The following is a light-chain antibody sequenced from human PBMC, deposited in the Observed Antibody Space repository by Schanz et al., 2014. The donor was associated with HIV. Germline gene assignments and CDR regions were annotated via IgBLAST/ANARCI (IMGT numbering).Light chain of an antibody. CDR3: QYFGSSGGT. CDR2: GAS. Sequence: EFVLTQSPATLSLSPGERASLSCRASQGFGSYLAWYQQKPGQAPRLLIYGASSRATGIPDRFSGSGSGTDFTLTISRLEPEDFAVYFCQYFGSSGGTFSGGTKVEIK. V-gene: IGKV3-20*01. CDR1: QGFGSY. J-gene: IGKJ4*01.